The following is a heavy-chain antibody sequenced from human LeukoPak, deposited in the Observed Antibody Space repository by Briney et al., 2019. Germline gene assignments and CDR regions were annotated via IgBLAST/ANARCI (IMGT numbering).Heavy chain of an antibody. D-gene: IGHD6-13*01. V-gene: IGHV4-34*01. Sequence: SETLSLTCAAYGGSFSGYYWSWIRQPPGKGLEWIGEINHSGSTNYNPSLKSRVTISVDTSKNQFSLKLSSVTAADTAVYYCARGRQDSSSWSYYFDYWGQGTLVTVSS. CDR1: GGSFSGYY. J-gene: IGHJ4*02. CDR2: INHSGST. CDR3: ARGRQDSSSWSYYFDY.